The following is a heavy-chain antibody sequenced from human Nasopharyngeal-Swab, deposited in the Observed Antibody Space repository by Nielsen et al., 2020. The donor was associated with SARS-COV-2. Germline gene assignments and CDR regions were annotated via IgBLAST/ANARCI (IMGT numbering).Heavy chain of an antibody. D-gene: IGHD3-10*01. Sequence: SETLSLTCTVSGGSISSGGYYWSWIRQHPGKGLEWIGYIYYSGSTYYNPSPKSRVTISVDTSKNQFSLKLSSVTAADTAVYYCAREIFMVRGVITVKGAFDIWGQGTMVTVPS. CDR3: AREIFMVRGVITVKGAFDI. CDR1: GGSISSGGYY. V-gene: IGHV4-31*03. J-gene: IGHJ3*02. CDR2: IYYSGST.